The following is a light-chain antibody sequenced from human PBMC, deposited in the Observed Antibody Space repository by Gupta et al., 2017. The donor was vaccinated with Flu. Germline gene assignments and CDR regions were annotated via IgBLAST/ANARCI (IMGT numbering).Light chain of an antibody. V-gene: IGLV3-19*01. Sequence: QTVRIKGQGDSLRRYHARWYQQKPGEDPVLVSYGKDNRRSGIPARVYVARSGDTAALTITGAGAEDEADDYGNSRDSRGSHPLVFGGGTKLTVL. CDR2: GKD. CDR1: SLRRYH. J-gene: IGLJ2*01. CDR3: NSRDSRGSHPLV.